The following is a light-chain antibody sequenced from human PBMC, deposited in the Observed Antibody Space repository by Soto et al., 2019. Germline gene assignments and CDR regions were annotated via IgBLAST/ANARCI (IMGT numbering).Light chain of an antibody. CDR2: RNN. J-gene: IGLJ3*02. CDR1: SSNIGTNY. Sequence: QLVLTQPPSASGTPGQRVTISCSGSSSNIGTNYVYWYQQLPGTAPKLLIYRNNQRPSGVPDRFSGSKSGTSASLAISGLRSEDVADYYCAAWDDSLSGGGFGGGTKLTVL. V-gene: IGLV1-47*01. CDR3: AAWDDSLSGGG.